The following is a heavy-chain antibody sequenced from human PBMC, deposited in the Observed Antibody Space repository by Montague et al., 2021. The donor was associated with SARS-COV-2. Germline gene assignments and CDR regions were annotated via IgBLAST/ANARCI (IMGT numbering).Heavy chain of an antibody. V-gene: IGHV6-1*01. CDR1: GDSVSSNIAT. J-gene: IGHJ6*02. CDR2: TYYRSKWYN. Sequence: CAISGDSVSSNIATWNWIRQSPSRGLEWLGRTYYRSKWYNDYAVSVKSRVIINPDTSNNRISLQLNSVTPEDTAVYYCARGAVSLGIHGMDVWGQGTTVTVSS. CDR3: ARGAVSLGIHGMDV. D-gene: IGHD7-27*01.